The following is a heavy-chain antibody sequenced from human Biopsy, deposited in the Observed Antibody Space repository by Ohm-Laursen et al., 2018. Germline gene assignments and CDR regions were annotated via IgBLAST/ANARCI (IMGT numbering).Heavy chain of an antibody. Sequence: SETLSLTCTVSGDSLSSGPDNWSWIRQPPGQGLEYIGYIYDRGSTANYNPSLESRVTMSVDTSKNQFSLNLRSVTAADTAVYYCARGTGRYYVYGAFDIWGQGTVVTVSS. V-gene: IGHV4-61*01. CDR2: IYDRGST. J-gene: IGHJ3*02. D-gene: IGHD1-26*01. CDR3: ARGTGRYYVYGAFDI. CDR1: GDSLSSGPDN.